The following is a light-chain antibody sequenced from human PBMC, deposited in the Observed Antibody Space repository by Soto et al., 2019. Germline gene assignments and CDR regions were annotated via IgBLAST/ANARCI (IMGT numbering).Light chain of an antibody. V-gene: IGKV4-1*01. J-gene: IGKJ2*01. CDR2: WAS. CDR3: QQYFSTPPYT. Sequence: DIVMAQSPDSLAVSLGETATINCKSSHSILYSANNKNYLAWYQQKPGQPPKLLIYWASTRESGVPDRFSGSGSATDFTLTISSLQAEDVAVYYCQQYFSTPPYTFGQGTTLEI. CDR1: HSILYSANNKNY.